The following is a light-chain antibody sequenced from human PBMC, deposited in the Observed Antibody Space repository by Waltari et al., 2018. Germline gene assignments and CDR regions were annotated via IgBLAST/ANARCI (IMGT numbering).Light chain of an antibody. CDR3: QQYNNWPLYT. CDR2: GAS. V-gene: IGKV3-15*01. J-gene: IGKJ2*01. Sequence: EIVMTQSPATLSVSPGERATLSCWASQSVSSNLAWYQQKPGQAPRLLIYGASTRATGISARFSGCGSGTYFTLTISSLQSEDFAVYYCQQYNNWPLYTFGQGTKLEIK. CDR1: QSVSSN.